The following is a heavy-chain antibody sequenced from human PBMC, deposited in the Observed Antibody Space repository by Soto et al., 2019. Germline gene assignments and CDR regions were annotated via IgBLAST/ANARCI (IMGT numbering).Heavy chain of an antibody. CDR2: ISAYNGNT. CDR1: RYTFASYG. D-gene: IGHD3-22*01. CDR3: ARVGEYDSSGYLFDY. Sequence: ASVQVSCKASRYTFASYGSSWVRQTPRQGLEWMGWISAYNGNTNYAQKLQGRVTMTTDTSTSTAYMELRSLRSDDTAVYYCARVGEYDSSGYLFDYWGQGTLVTVSS. J-gene: IGHJ4*02. V-gene: IGHV1-18*01.